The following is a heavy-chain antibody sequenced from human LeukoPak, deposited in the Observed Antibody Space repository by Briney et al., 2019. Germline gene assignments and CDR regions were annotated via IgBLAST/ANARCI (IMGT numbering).Heavy chain of an antibody. CDR2: NSGSGTNT. D-gene: IGHD3-22*01. CDR1: GFTFSSSA. Sequence: GGSLRLSCAASGFTFSSSAMIWVRQAPGKGLEWVSGNSGSGTNTYYADSVRGRFTISRDNSKNTLYLQMDSLRAEDTAVYYCAKDPFDSSGYYVTTQRGPFDIWGQGTMVTVSS. V-gene: IGHV3-23*01. J-gene: IGHJ3*02. CDR3: AKDPFDSSGYYVTTQRGPFDI.